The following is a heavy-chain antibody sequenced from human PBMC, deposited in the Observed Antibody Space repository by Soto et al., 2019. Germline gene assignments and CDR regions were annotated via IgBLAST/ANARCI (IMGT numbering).Heavy chain of an antibody. CDR1: GFAFSNYG. D-gene: IGHD5-12*01. V-gene: IGHV3-30*18. Sequence: QVQLVESGGGVVQPGRSLRLSCTASGFAFSNYGMHWVRQAPGKGLEWVAVISSDGNKKYYADSVKGRFTISRDTSKNTLYLQMNSLRAEDTAVYYCAKDQRWLQDYFDYWGQGTLVTVSS. J-gene: IGHJ4*02. CDR3: AKDQRWLQDYFDY. CDR2: ISSDGNKK.